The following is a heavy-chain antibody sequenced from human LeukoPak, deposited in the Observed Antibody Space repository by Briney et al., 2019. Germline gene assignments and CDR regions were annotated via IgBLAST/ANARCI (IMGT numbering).Heavy chain of an antibody. CDR3: ARVPPGGGYYYYMDV. V-gene: IGHV1-8*01. J-gene: IGHJ6*03. CDR1: GYTFTSYY. CDR2: MNPNSGNT. Sequence: ASVKVSCKASGYTFTSYYMHWVRQAPGQGLEWMGWMNPNSGNTGYAQKFQGRVTITRNTSISTAYMELSSLRSEDTAVYYCARVPPGGGYYYYMDVWGKGTTVTVSS. D-gene: IGHD1-1*01.